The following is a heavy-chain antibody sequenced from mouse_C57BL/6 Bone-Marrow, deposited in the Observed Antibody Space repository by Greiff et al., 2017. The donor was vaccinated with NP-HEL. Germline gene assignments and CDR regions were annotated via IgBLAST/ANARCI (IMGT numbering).Heavy chain of an antibody. J-gene: IGHJ1*03. V-gene: IGHV5-12*01. D-gene: IGHD1-1*01. CDR2: ISNGGGST. CDR1: GFTFSDYY. CDR3: ARGITTVVAHWYFDV. Sequence: EVKLQESGGGLVQPGGSLKLSCAASGFTFSDYYMYWVRQTPEKRLEWVAYISNGGGSTYYPDTVKGRFTISRANAKNTLYLQMSRLKSEDTAMYYCARGITTVVAHWYFDVWGTGTTVTVSS.